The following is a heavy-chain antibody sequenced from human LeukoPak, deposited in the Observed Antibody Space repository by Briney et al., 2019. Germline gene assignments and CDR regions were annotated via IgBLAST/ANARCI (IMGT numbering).Heavy chain of an antibody. D-gene: IGHD3-10*01. CDR3: ARAPGNVYYPYYYMDV. CDR1: GGSISSYY. Sequence: SETLSLTCTVSGGSISSYYWSWIRQPPGKGLEWIEYIYYSGSTNYNPSLKSRVTISVDTSKNQFSLNVSSVTAADTAVYYCARAPGNVYYPYYYMDVWGKGTTVTVSS. V-gene: IGHV4-59*01. J-gene: IGHJ6*03. CDR2: IYYSGST.